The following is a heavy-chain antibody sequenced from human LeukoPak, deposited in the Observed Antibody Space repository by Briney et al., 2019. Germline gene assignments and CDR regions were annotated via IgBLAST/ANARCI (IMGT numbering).Heavy chain of an antibody. Sequence: GGSLRLSCATSGFTFSNYGMHWVRQAPGKGLEWVAVVSYEGKSQYYADSVRGRFTISRDNSKNTLYLQMNSLRAEDTAVYYCATRMALYSSSPPCWFDPWGQGTLVTVSS. CDR1: GFTFSNYG. V-gene: IGHV3-30*03. J-gene: IGHJ5*02. CDR3: ATRMALYSSSPPCWFDP. D-gene: IGHD6-6*01. CDR2: VSYEGKSQ.